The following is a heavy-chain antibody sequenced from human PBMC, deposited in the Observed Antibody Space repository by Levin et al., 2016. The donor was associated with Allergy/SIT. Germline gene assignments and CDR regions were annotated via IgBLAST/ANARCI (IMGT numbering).Heavy chain of an antibody. Sequence: SVKVSCKASGYTFTGYYMHWVRQAPGQGLEWMGRIIPILGIANYAQKFQGRVTITADKSTSTAYMELSSLRSEDTAVYYCARVRTMSSSWYGYWGQGTLVTVSS. D-gene: IGHD6-13*01. CDR3: ARVRTMSSSWYGY. V-gene: IGHV1-69*04. J-gene: IGHJ4*02. CDR1: GYTFTGYY. CDR2: IIPILGIA.